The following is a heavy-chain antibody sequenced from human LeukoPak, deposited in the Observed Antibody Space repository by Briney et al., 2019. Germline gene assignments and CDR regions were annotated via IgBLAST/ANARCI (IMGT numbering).Heavy chain of an antibody. CDR1: GYTFTSYG. V-gene: IGHV1-18*01. CDR3: ARDHYYDSSGSFDY. Sequence: ASVKVSCKASGYTFTSYGISWVRQAPGQGLEWMGWISAYNGNTNYAQKLQGRVTMTTDTSTSTAYMELRSLRSDDTAVYYCARDHYYDSSGSFDYWGRGTLVTVSS. J-gene: IGHJ4*02. CDR2: ISAYNGNT. D-gene: IGHD3-22*01.